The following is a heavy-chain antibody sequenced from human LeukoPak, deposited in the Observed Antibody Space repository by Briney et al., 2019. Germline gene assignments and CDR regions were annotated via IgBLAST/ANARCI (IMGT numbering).Heavy chain of an antibody. D-gene: IGHD6-19*01. V-gene: IGHV4-39*07. J-gene: IGHJ4*02. CDR1: GGSISSYY. CDR2: IYYSGST. Sequence: PSETLSLTCTVSGGSISSYYWSWIRQPPGKGLEWIGSIYYSGSTYYNPSLKSRVTISVDTSKNQFSLKLSSVTAADTAVYYCARNRDSSAFRYFDYWGQGTLVTVSS. CDR3: ARNRDSSAFRYFDY.